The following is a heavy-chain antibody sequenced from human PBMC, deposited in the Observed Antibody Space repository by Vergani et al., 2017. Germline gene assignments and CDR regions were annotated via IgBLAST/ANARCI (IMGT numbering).Heavy chain of an antibody. CDR3: AKHFRGWGIDY. Sequence: QVQLVESGGGVVQRGGSLRLSCATSGFTLSNYDMQWIRQGPGKGLEFVAFIQFDGSNQYYADSVKGRFTLSRDFSKNTLYLQMNSLRTDDTATYYCAKHFRGWGIDYWCQGTKVIVSS. CDR1: GFTLSNYD. V-gene: IGHV3-30*02. CDR2: IQFDGSNQ. D-gene: IGHD3-16*01. J-gene: IGHJ4*02.